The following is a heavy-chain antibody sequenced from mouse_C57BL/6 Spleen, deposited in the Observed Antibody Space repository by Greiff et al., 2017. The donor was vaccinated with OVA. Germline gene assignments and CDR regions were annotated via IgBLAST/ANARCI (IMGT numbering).Heavy chain of an antibody. Sequence: QVQLQQPGTELVKPGASVKLSCTASGYTFTSYWMHWVKQRPGQGLEWIGNINPSNGGTNYNEKFKSKATLTVDKSSSTAYMQLSSLTSEDSAVYYCARSGYGNYAWFAYWGQGTLVTVSA. V-gene: IGHV1-53*01. D-gene: IGHD2-1*01. CDR2: INPSNGGT. CDR3: ARSGYGNYAWFAY. CDR1: GYTFTSYW. J-gene: IGHJ3*01.